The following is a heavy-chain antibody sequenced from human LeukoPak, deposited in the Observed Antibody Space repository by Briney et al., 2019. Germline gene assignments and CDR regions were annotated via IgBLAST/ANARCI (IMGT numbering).Heavy chain of an antibody. J-gene: IGHJ3*02. CDR2: IYPGDSDT. CDR1: GYRLTSYW. Sequence: GESLKISCKGSGYRLTSYWIGWVRQMPGKGLEWMGIIYPGDSDTRYSPPFQGQVTISADKSISTAYLQWSSLKASDTAMYYCARPLAYYYDSRGPTDAFDIWGQGTMVTVSS. V-gene: IGHV5-51*01. D-gene: IGHD3-22*01. CDR3: ARPLAYYYDSRGPTDAFDI.